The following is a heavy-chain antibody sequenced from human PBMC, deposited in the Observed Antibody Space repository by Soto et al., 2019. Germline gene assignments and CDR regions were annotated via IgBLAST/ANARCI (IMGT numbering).Heavy chain of an antibody. D-gene: IGHD3-10*01. CDR3: GAARGGGGY. J-gene: IGHJ4*02. CDR1: GFTVSNNY. CDR2: IYSGGYT. Sequence: EVQLVESGGGLIQPGGSLRLSCAVSGFTVSNNYMSWVRQAPGKGLEGVSVIYSGGYTAYGDSVKGRFTISRDNSKNRLYLQMYSLGADALGVFYGGAARGGGGYWGQGTLVTVSS. V-gene: IGHV3-53*01.